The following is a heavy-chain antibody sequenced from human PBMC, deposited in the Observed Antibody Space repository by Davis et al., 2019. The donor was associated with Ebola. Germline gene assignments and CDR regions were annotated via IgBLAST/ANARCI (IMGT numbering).Heavy chain of an antibody. CDR1: GYTFTSYG. CDR3: ARVGGKDYGSGSYPTAH. Sequence: AASVKVSCKASGYTFTSYGISWVRQAPGQGLEWMGWVSAYNGNTNYAQKLQGRVTMTTDTSTSTAYMELRSLRSDDTAVYYCARVGGKDYGSGSYPTAHWGQGTLVTVSS. J-gene: IGHJ4*02. V-gene: IGHV1-18*01. CDR2: VSAYNGNT. D-gene: IGHD3-10*01.